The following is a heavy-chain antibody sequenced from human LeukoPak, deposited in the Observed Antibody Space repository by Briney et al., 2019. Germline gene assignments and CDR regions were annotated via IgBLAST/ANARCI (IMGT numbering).Heavy chain of an antibody. Sequence: GESLKISCKGSGYSFTSYWIGWVRQVPGKGLEWMGIIYPGDSDTRYSPSFQGQVTISADKSISTAYLQWSSLKASDTAMYYCARGRYYYGSGSYGFYGYWFDPWGQGTLVTVSS. CDR1: GYSFTSYW. V-gene: IGHV5-51*01. CDR2: IYPGDSDT. CDR3: ARGRYYYGSGSYGFYGYWFDP. D-gene: IGHD3-10*01. J-gene: IGHJ5*02.